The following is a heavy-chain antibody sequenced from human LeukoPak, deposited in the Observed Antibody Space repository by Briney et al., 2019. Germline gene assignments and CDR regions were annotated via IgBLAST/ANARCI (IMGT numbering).Heavy chain of an antibody. V-gene: IGHV3-30*02. CDR1: GFTFSSYG. Sequence: GGSLRLSCAASGFTFSSYGMHWVRQAPGKGLEWVAFIRYDGSNKYYADSVKGRFTISRDNSKNTLYLQMNSLRADDTAVYYCAKEGITIFDYWGQGTLVTVSS. CDR3: AKEGITIFDY. D-gene: IGHD3-3*01. J-gene: IGHJ4*02. CDR2: IRYDGSNK.